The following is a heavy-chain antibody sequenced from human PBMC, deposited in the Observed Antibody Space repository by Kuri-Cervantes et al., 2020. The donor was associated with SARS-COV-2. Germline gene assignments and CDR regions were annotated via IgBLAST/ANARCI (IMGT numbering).Heavy chain of an antibody. CDR3: AKVSCGGDCYVHIFDY. V-gene: IGHV3-30*18. CDR2: KSYDGSNK. J-gene: IGHJ4*02. D-gene: IGHD2-21*02. CDR1: GFTFSSYG. Sequence: GESLKISFAASGFTFSSYGMHWVRQAPGKGLEWVAVKSYDGSNKYYADSVKGRFTISRDNSKNTLYLQMNSLRAEDTAVYYCAKVSCGGDCYVHIFDYWGQGTLVTVSS.